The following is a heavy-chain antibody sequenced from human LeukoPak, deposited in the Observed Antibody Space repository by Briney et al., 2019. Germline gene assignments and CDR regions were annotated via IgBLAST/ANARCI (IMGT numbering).Heavy chain of an antibody. CDR1: GFTFINFG. CDR3: ARRAYDYGDFFDY. CDR2: ISASGDTT. V-gene: IGHV3-23*01. D-gene: IGHD4-17*01. Sequence: GGSLRLSCAASGFTFINFGMTWVRQAPGRGLEWVAGISASGDTTYYADSVKGRFTSSRDNSKNTLYLQMNSLRDEDTALYYCARRAYDYGDFFDYWGQGTLVTVSS. J-gene: IGHJ4*02.